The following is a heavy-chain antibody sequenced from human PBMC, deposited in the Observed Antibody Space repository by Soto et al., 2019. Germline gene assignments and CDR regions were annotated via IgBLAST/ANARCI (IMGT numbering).Heavy chain of an antibody. J-gene: IGHJ6*02. CDR2: IIPIFGTA. V-gene: IGHV1-69*13. Sequence: XVKVSCKASGGTFSSYAISWVRQAPGQGLEWMGGIIPIFGTANYAQKFQGRVTITADESTSTAYMELSSLRSEDTAVYYCASSTPVLEWFIREYHNYYYGMDFWAQGTTVTVSS. CDR1: GGTFSSYA. D-gene: IGHD3-3*01. CDR3: ASSTPVLEWFIREYHNYYYGMDF.